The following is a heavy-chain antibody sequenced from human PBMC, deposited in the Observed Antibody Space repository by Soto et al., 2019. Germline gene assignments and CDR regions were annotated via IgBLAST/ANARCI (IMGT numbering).Heavy chain of an antibody. CDR2: IDARSNYI. D-gene: IGHD1-26*01. CDR1: GFRFNSYS. J-gene: IGHJ4*02. CDR3: VRENEMAGATSAFEY. Sequence: LRLSCEASGFRFNSYSMNWVRQAPQKGLEWVSLIDARSNYIYYADSVKGRFTISRDNARNSLYLQMDSLRVEDTAVYYCVRENEMAGATSAFEYWGQGTPVTVSS. V-gene: IGHV3-21*06.